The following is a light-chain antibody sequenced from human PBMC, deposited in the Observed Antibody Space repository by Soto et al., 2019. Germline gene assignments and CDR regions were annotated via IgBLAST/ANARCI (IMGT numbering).Light chain of an antibody. V-gene: IGKV3-11*01. J-gene: IGKJ1*01. CDR3: QQRSNWPPIT. CDR2: GVS. Sequence: EIVLTQSPATLSLSPGERATLSCRASQSVSSYLAWYQQKPGQAPRLLIYGVSNRATGIPDRFSGSGSGTDFTLTISSLEPEDFAVYYCQQRSNWPPITFGQGTKVDIK. CDR1: QSVSSY.